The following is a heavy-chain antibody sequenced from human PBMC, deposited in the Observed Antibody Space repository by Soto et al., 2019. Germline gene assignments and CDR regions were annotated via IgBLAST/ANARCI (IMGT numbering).Heavy chain of an antibody. J-gene: IGHJ6*02. Sequence: GGSLRLSCAASGFTFSSYAMSWVRQAPGKGLEWVSAISGSGSSTYYADSVKGRFTISRDNSKNTLYLQMNSLRAEDTAVYYCANSRFLGERPLYYYGMDVWGQGTTVTVSS. CDR3: ANSRFLGERPLYYYGMDV. CDR1: GFTFSSYA. D-gene: IGHD3-10*01. V-gene: IGHV3-23*01. CDR2: ISGSGSST.